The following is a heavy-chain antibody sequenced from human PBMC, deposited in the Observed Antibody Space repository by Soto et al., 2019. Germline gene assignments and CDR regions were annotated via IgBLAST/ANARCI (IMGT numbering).Heavy chain of an antibody. Sequence: SETLSLTCTVSGGSISSSSYYWGWIRQPPGKGLEWIGSIYYSGSTYYNPSLKSRVTISVDTSKNQFSLKLSSVTAADTAVYYCARHPTRRTPKDIVVVPAAIPHYWYFDLWGRGTLVTVSS. CDR3: ARHPTRRTPKDIVVVPAAIPHYWYFDL. V-gene: IGHV4-39*01. CDR1: GGSISSSSYY. J-gene: IGHJ2*01. D-gene: IGHD2-2*02. CDR2: IYYSGST.